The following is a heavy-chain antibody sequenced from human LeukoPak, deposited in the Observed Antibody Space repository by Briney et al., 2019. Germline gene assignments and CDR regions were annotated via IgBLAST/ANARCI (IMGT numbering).Heavy chain of an antibody. CDR1: GYTFTSYA. D-gene: IGHD4-17*01. J-gene: IGHJ6*02. CDR2: INAGNGNT. V-gene: IGHV1-3*01. CDR3: ARALDYGGSYYYGMDV. Sequence: ASVKVSCKASGYTFTSYAMHWVRQAPGQRLGWMGWINAGNGNTKYSQKLQGRVTITRDTSASTAYMELSSLRSEDTAVYYCARALDYGGSYYYGMDVWGQGTTVTVSS.